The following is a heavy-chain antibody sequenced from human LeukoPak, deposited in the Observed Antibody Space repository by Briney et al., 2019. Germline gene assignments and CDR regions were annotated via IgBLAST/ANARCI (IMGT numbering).Heavy chain of an antibody. V-gene: IGHV4-34*01. CDR3: AGGKAPQGRKYYGTYYYMDV. Sequence: GSLRLSCEASGFSFSAAWMTWIRQPPGKGLEWIGEINHSGSTNYNPSLKSRVTISVDTSKNQFSLKLSSVTAADTAVYYCAGGKAPQGRKYYGTYYYMDVWGKGTTVTVSS. D-gene: IGHD3-16*01. CDR1: GFSFSAAW. J-gene: IGHJ6*03. CDR2: INHSGST.